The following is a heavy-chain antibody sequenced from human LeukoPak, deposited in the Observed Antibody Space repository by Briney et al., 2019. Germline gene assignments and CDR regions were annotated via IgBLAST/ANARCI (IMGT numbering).Heavy chain of an antibody. CDR3: ARGPTPRYFSGPYFDY. V-gene: IGHV4-34*01. J-gene: IGHJ4*02. CDR1: GGSFSGYY. CDR2: INHSGST. D-gene: IGHD3-10*01. Sequence: SETLSLTCAVYGGSFSGYYWSWIRQPPGKGLEWIGEINHSGSTNYNPSLKSRVTISVDTSKNQSSLKLSSVTAADTAVYYCARGPTPRYFSGPYFDYWGQGTLVTVSS.